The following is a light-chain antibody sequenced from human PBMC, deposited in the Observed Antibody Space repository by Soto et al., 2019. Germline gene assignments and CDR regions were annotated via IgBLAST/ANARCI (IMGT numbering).Light chain of an antibody. CDR3: GSYAGTKNFVV. CDR2: DVT. J-gene: IGLJ2*01. V-gene: IGLV2-8*01. CDR1: SSDIGVYDY. Sequence: QSALTQPPSASGSPGQSVTISCTGTSSDIGVYDYVSWYQRHPGKAPKLVIYDVTKRPSGVPDRFSGSKSGNTASLTVSGRQDEDEADYFCGSYAGTKNFVVFGGGTKLTVL.